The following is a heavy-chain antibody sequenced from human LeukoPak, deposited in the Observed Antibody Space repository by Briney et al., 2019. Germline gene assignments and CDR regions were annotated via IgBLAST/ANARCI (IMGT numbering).Heavy chain of an antibody. J-gene: IGHJ6*02. CDR2: ISSGGRT. Sequence: GGSLRLSCAASGFTVSSNYMNWVRQAPGKGLEWVSLISSGGRTYYADSVKGRFTISRDNSKNTLYLQMNSLRVEDTAVYYCASRSSSDYTYGMDVSGQGTTVTVSS. CDR1: GFTVSSNY. V-gene: IGHV3-66*01. CDR3: ASRSSSDYTYGMDV. D-gene: IGHD6-6*01.